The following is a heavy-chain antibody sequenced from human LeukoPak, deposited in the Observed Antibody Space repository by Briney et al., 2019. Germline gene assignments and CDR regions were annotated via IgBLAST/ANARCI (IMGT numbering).Heavy chain of an antibody. CDR3: ARYYYDRSGYSQYYFDY. J-gene: IGHJ4*02. CDR2: IYHSGST. CDR1: GGSISSGGYS. V-gene: IGHV4-30-2*01. Sequence: SQTLSLTCAVSGGSISSGGYSWSWIRQPPGKGLEWIGYIYHSGSTYYNPSLKSRVTISVDRSKNQFSLKLSSVTAADTAVYYCARYYYDRSGYSQYYFDYWGQGTLVTVSS. D-gene: IGHD3-22*01.